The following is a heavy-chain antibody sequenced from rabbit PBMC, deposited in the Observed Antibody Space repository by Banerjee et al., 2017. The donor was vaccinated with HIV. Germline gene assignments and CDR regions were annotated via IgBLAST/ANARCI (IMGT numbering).Heavy chain of an antibody. CDR1: GLVFSGDYY. CDR2: IYVGSGGGT. J-gene: IGHJ4*01. CDR3: ARAGEGGDGYLNL. Sequence: QSLEESGGGLVKPGASLTLTCKASGLVFSGDYYDSYMCWVRQAPGKGLEWIACIYVGSGGGTKYASWAKGRFTISKTSSTTVTLQMTSLTVADTATYFCARAGEGGDGYLNLWGPGTLVTVS. D-gene: IGHD5-1*01. V-gene: IGHV1S40*01.